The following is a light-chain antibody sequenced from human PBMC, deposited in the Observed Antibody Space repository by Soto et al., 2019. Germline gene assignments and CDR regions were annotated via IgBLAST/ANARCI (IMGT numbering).Light chain of an antibody. Sequence: EIVLTQSPATLSLSPGERATLSCWASQSVRSFLAWYQHKPGQAPRLLIYDATSRATGVPARFGGSGSGTDFTLTISSLEPEDFAVYYCQQRFNWPALTFGGGTKIEIK. V-gene: IGKV3-11*01. CDR1: QSVRSF. J-gene: IGKJ4*01. CDR2: DAT. CDR3: QQRFNWPALT.